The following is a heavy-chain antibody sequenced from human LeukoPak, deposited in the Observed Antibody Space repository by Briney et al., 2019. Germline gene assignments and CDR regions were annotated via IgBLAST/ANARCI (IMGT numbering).Heavy chain of an antibody. Sequence: ASVKVSCKASGYTFTGYYMHWVRQAPGQGLEWMGWINPNSGGTNYAQKFQGRVTMTRDTSISTAYMELSRLRSDDTAVYYCARDTVVAATDYYYYMDVWGNGTTVTVSS. CDR1: GYTFTGYY. J-gene: IGHJ6*03. V-gene: IGHV1-2*02. CDR2: INPNSGGT. CDR3: ARDTVVAATDYYYYMDV. D-gene: IGHD2-15*01.